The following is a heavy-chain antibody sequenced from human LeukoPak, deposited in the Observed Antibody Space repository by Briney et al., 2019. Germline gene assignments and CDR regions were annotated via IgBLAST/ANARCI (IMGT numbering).Heavy chain of an antibody. D-gene: IGHD3-3*01. Sequence: ASVKVSCKASGYTFTSYYMHWVRQAPGQGLEWMGIINPSGGSTSYAQKFQGRVTMTRDMSISTAYMELSRLRSDDTAVYYCARDIGYYDFWSGLYWGQGTLVTVSS. V-gene: IGHV1-46*01. CDR1: GYTFTSYY. CDR2: INPSGGST. CDR3: ARDIGYYDFWSGLY. J-gene: IGHJ4*02.